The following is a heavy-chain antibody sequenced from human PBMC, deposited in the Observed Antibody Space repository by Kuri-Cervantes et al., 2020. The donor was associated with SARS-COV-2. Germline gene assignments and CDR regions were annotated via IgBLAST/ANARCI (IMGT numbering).Heavy chain of an antibody. J-gene: IGHJ4*02. CDR2: IIPMFGTA. CDR3: ARDCSGTDCYVIVYGLSD. CDR1: GDSFSSYS. Sequence: SVKVSCRAFGDSFSSYSFNWVRQAPGQGLEWMGGIIPMFGTADYAQKFQGRVRVTADESTRTVYMELSSLRSDDTAVYYCARDCSGTDCYVIVYGLSDWGQGTLVTVSS. D-gene: IGHD2-2*01. V-gene: IGHV1-69*13.